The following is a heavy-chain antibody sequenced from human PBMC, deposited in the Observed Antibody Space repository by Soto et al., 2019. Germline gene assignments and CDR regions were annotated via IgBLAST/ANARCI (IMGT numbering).Heavy chain of an antibody. CDR1: GFAFSRHG. CDR3: ARDAAAGLNDY. D-gene: IGHD6-13*01. CDR2: ISNFNGNT. V-gene: IGHV1-18*01. Sequence: ASVKVSCKASGFAFSRHGISWVRQAPGQGLEWMGWISNFNGNTKYRQNFQGRVIVTTDTSTSTAYMEVRSLRSDDTAVYYCARDAAAGLNDYWGQGTLVTVSS. J-gene: IGHJ4*02.